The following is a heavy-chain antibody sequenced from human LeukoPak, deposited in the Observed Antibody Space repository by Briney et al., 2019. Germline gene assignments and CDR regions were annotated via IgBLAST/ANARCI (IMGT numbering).Heavy chain of an antibody. J-gene: IGHJ4*02. CDR2: FDPEDGET. V-gene: IGHV1-24*01. Sequence: ASVTVSCKVSGYTLTELSMHWVRQAPGKGLEWMGGFDPEDGETIYAQKFQGRVTMTEDTSTDTAYMELSSLRSEDTAVYYCATDLDYDSSGPSGYWGQGTLVTVSS. CDR1: GYTLTELS. CDR3: ATDLDYDSSGPSGY. D-gene: IGHD3-22*01.